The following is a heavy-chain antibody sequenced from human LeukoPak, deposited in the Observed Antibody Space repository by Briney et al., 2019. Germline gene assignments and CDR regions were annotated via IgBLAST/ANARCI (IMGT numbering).Heavy chain of an antibody. CDR2: ITGSYDST. V-gene: IGHV3-23*01. CDR1: GFTFSNYA. Sequence: GGSLRLSCAASGFTFSNYAMSWVRQAPGKGLEWVLAITGSYDSTNYADSVKGRFTISRDNSKNTLYLQMNSLRAEDTAVYYCAKRGATTVYYFDYWGQGTLVTVSS. CDR3: AKRGATTVYYFDY. D-gene: IGHD1-26*01. J-gene: IGHJ4*02.